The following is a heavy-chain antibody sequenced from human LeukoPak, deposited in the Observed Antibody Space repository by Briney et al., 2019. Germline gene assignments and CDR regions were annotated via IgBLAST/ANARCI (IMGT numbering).Heavy chain of an antibody. CDR3: ARFGGSYWGLDAFDI. CDR1: GYSISSGYY. Sequence: SETLSLTCTVSGYSISSGYYWGWIRQPPGKGLEWIGYIYYSGSTNYNPSLKSRVTISVDTSKNQFSLKLSSVTAADTAVYYCARFGGSYWGLDAFDIWGQGTMVTVSS. CDR2: IYYSGST. D-gene: IGHD1-26*01. V-gene: IGHV4-61*01. J-gene: IGHJ3*02.